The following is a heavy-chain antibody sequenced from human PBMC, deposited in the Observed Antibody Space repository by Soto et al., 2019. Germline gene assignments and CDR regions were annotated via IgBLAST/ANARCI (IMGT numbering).Heavy chain of an antibody. V-gene: IGHV3-30-3*01. J-gene: IGHJ6*02. CDR1: GFTFSSYA. Sequence: QVQLVESGGGVVQPGRSLRLSCAASGFTFSSYAMHWVRQAPGKGLEWVAVISYDGSNKYYADSVKGRFTISRDNSKNTLDLQMNSLRAEDTAVYYCARDDSYDFWSGYYEADYYYGMDVWGQGTTVTVSS. CDR2: ISYDGSNK. CDR3: ARDDSYDFWSGYYEADYYYGMDV. D-gene: IGHD3-3*01.